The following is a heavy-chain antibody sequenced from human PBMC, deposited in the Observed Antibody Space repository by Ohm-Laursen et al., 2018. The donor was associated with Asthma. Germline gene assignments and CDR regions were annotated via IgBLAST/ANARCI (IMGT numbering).Heavy chain of an antibody. V-gene: IGHV3-15*01. J-gene: IGHJ4*02. Sequence: SLRLSCAAFGFTFSNAWMNWVRQAPGKGLEWVGRIKSKTDGGTTDYAAPVKGRFTISRDDSKNTLYLQMNSLKTEDTAVYYCTTARYSYGQTFDYWGQGTLVTVSS. CDR2: IKSKTDGGTT. CDR1: GFTFSNAW. D-gene: IGHD5-18*01. CDR3: TTARYSYGQTFDY.